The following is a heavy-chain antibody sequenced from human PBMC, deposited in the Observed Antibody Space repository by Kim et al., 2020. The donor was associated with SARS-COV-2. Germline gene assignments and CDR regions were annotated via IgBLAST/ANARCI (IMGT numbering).Heavy chain of an antibody. D-gene: IGHD1-26*01. CDR2: IYPDDSDT. J-gene: IGHJ1*01. V-gene: IGHV5-51*01. Sequence: GEALKISCKGSGYSFPIYWFGWVRQMPGKGLGWGGIIYPDDSDTRYSPSCQGEVTISADKTISTAYLPWSSLKASDTAMYYCARHAGGLDHWGQGTLVTVSS. CDR1: GYSFPIYW. CDR3: ARHAGGLDH.